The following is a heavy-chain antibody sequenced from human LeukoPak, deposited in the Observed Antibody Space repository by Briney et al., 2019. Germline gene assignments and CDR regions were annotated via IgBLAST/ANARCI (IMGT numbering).Heavy chain of an antibody. CDR1: GGSISSYY. D-gene: IGHD4-23*01. Sequence: SETLSLTCTVSGGSISSYYWSWIRQPPGKGLEWIGYIYYSGSTNYNPSLKSRVTISVDTSKNQLSLKLSSVTAADTAVYYCARTRNDYGGNYYFDYWGQGTLVTVSS. CDR2: IYYSGST. V-gene: IGHV4-59*01. CDR3: ARTRNDYGGNYYFDY. J-gene: IGHJ4*02.